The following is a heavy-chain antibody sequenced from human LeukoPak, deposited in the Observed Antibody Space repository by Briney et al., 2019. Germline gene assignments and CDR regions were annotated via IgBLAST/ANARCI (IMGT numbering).Heavy chain of an antibody. D-gene: IGHD3-3*01. CDR3: ARGMSRYYDFWSGHYYFDY. J-gene: IGHJ4*02. V-gene: IGHV3-48*01. CDR2: ISSSSSTI. Sequence: PGGSLRLSCAASGFTFSSYSMNWVRQAPGKGLEWVSYISSSSSTIYYADSVKGRFTISRDNAKNSLYLQMNSLRAEDTAVYYCARGMSRYYDFWSGHYYFDYWGQGTLVTVSS. CDR1: GFTFSSYS.